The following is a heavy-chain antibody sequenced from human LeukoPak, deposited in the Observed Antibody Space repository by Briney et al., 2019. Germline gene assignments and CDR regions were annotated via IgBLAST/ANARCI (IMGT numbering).Heavy chain of an antibody. CDR3: ARLPSQKFYYDSSGLEFDY. Sequence: SETLSLTCTVSGGSISSSSYYWGWIRQPPGKGLDWIGSIFYGGSTYYNLSLKSPVTISVYTSKNHLSLKLSSVTAAATAVYDCARLPSQKFYYDSSGLEFDYWGQGTLVTVSA. CDR2: IFYGGST. V-gene: IGHV4-39*02. CDR1: GGSISSSSYY. D-gene: IGHD3-22*01. J-gene: IGHJ4*02.